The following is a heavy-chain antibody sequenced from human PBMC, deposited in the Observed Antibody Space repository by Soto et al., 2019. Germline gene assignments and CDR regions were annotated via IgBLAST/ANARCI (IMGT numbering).Heavy chain of an antibody. V-gene: IGHV4-39*01. CDR1: GGSLSSSSYY. CDR3: AMTPGTNYYYYYGMDV. CDR2: IYYSGST. Sequence: XTLSLPCTVSGGSLSSSSYYWGWIRQPPGKGLEWIGSIYYSGSTYYNQSLKSRVTISVDTSKNQFYLKLSSVTAAETAVYHCAMTPGTNYYYYYGMDVWGQGTTVTVS. D-gene: IGHD1-1*01. J-gene: IGHJ6*02.